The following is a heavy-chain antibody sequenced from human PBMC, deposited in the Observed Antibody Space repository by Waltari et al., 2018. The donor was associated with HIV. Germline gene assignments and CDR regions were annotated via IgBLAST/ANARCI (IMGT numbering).Heavy chain of an antibody. D-gene: IGHD3-22*01. Sequence: EVQLVASGGGMVQAGGSLRHSGAASGCTVSTKCMNWVRQAPRKGLEWVSVIYSGGSTYYADSVKGRFTISRDNSKNTLYLQMNSLRAEDTAVYYCAREDYYDRTGALDYWGQGTLVTVSS. CDR3: AREDYYDRTGALDY. J-gene: IGHJ4*02. V-gene: IGHV3-66*02. CDR1: GCTVSTKC. CDR2: IYSGGST.